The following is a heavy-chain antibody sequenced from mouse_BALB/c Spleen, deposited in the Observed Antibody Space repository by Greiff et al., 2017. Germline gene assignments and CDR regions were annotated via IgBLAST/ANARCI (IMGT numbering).Heavy chain of an antibody. CDR2: INPSNGGT. V-gene: IGHV1S81*02. CDR3: TRIKYGNYNAMDC. Sequence: VQLQQSGAELVKPGASVKLSCKASGYTFTSYYMYWVKQRPGQGLEWIGEINPSNGGTNFNEKFKSKATLTVDKSSSTAYMQLSSLTSEDSAVYYCTRIKYGNYNAMDCWGQGTSVTVSS. CDR1: GYTFTSYY. D-gene: IGHD2-10*02. J-gene: IGHJ4*01.